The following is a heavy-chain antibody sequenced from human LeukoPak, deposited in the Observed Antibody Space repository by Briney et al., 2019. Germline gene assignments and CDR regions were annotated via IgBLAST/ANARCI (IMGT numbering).Heavy chain of an antibody. CDR3: ARDSLDIVVVPAAIPVETGFDP. Sequence: KASETLSLTCTVSGGSISSYYWSWIRQPAGKGLEWIGRIYTSGSTNYNPSLKSRVTMSVDTSKNRFSLKLSSVTAADTAVYYCARDSLDIVVVPAAIPVETGFDPWGQGTLVTVSS. CDR2: IYTSGST. CDR1: GGSISSYY. J-gene: IGHJ5*02. D-gene: IGHD2-2*02. V-gene: IGHV4-4*07.